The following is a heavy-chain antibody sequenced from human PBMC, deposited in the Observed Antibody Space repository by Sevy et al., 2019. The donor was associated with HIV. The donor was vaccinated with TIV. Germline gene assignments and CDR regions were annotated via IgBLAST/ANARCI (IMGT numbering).Heavy chain of an antibody. CDR3: PLWSGSQSIFDY. V-gene: IGHV3-49*04. D-gene: IGHD5-18*01. CDR1: GFIFGDYG. CDR2: FKSKIHGGTT. Sequence: GGSLRLSCTASGFIFGDYGMSWVRQAPGKGLEWIAFFKSKIHGGTTENAASVKGRFTISRDDSKYIVYLQMSNLKTEDTAVYYCPLWSGSQSIFDYWGQGTLVTVSS. J-gene: IGHJ4*02.